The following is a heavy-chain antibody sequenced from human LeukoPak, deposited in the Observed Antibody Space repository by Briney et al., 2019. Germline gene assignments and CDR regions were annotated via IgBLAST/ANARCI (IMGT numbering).Heavy chain of an antibody. D-gene: IGHD1-26*01. J-gene: IGHJ3*02. V-gene: IGHV1-24*01. CDR3: ATESYSGSYLYAFDI. CDR1: GYTLTELS. Sequence: GASVKVSCKVSGYTLTELSMHWVRQAPRKGLEWMGGFDPEDGETIYAQKFQGRVTMTEDTSTDTAYMELSSLRSEDTAVYYCATESYSGSYLYAFDIWGQGTMVTVSS. CDR2: FDPEDGET.